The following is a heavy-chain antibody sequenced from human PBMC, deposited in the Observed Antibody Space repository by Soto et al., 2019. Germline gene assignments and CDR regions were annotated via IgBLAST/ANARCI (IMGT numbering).Heavy chain of an antibody. D-gene: IGHD1-26*01. CDR3: ARVSGSYYYGMDV. Sequence: PEETLSLTCTVSGGSISSSSYYWGWIRQPPGKGLEWIGSIYYSGSTYYNPSLKSRVTISVDKSKIQFSLKLSSVTAADTAVYYCARVSGSYYYGMDVWGQGTTVTVSS. CDR2: IYYSGST. CDR1: GGSISSSSYY. V-gene: IGHV4-39*07. J-gene: IGHJ6*02.